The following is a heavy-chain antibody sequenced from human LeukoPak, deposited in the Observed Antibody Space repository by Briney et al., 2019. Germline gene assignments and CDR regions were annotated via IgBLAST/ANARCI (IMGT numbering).Heavy chain of an antibody. CDR1: GYTFTGYY. CDR3: ARGEPGEAAADNY. D-gene: IGHD6-13*01. Sequence: ASVKVSCKASGYTFTGYYMHWVRQAPGQGLERMGWINPNSGGTNYAQKFQGRVTMTRDTSISTAYMELSRLRSDDTAVYYCARGEPGEAAADNYWGQGTLVTASS. V-gene: IGHV1-2*02. CDR2: INPNSGGT. J-gene: IGHJ4*02.